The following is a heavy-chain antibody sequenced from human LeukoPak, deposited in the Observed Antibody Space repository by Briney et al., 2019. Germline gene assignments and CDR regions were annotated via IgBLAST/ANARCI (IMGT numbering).Heavy chain of an antibody. V-gene: IGHV4-38-2*01. Sequence: PSETLSLTCAVSGYSISSGYYWGWIRQPPGKGLEWIGSIYRSGSTYYNPSLKSRVTMSVDTSKNQFSLKLSSVAAADTAVYYCGGALGYDFWSGYYTGNWFDPWGQGTLVTVPS. D-gene: IGHD3-3*01. CDR1: GYSISSGYY. CDR2: IYRSGST. J-gene: IGHJ5*02. CDR3: GGALGYDFWSGYYTGNWFDP.